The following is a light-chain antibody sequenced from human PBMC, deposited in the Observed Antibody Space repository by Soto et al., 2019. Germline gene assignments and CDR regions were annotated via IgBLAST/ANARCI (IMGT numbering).Light chain of an antibody. CDR2: DAS. CDR1: QRTDSL. Sequence: ELVLTQSPDTLSLSPGDRATLSCRAGQRTDSLLAWYQQKPGQAPRLLIYDASYRATGVPARFIGGGSGTDFTLTITSLEPEDFAVYYCHQRSNWIFAFGPGTKV. V-gene: IGKV3-11*01. J-gene: IGKJ3*01. CDR3: HQRSNWIFA.